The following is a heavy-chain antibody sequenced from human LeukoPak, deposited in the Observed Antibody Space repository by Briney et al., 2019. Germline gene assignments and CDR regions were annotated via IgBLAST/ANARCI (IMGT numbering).Heavy chain of an antibody. CDR1: GFTFSDYW. D-gene: IGHD1-26*01. Sequence: PGGSLRLSCEASGFTFSDYWMSWVRQAPGKGLEWVANINHDGRETYYVDSVKGRFTISRDNAKNSLFLQMNSLGVEDTAVYYCARAGGPGTVDYWGQGTLLTVSS. V-gene: IGHV3-7*03. CDR2: INHDGRET. J-gene: IGHJ4*02. CDR3: ARAGGPGTVDY.